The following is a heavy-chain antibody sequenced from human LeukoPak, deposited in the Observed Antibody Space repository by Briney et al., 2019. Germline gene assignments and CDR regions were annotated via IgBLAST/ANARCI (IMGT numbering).Heavy chain of an antibody. Sequence: SETLSLTCTVPGGSISSYYWIWIRQPPGKGLEWIGYIYYSGSTKYNPSLNSRVTISLNTSKNQFSLKLRSVTAADTAVYYCARGFDSKSSYFDYWGQGTLVTVSS. J-gene: IGHJ4*02. D-gene: IGHD5-12*01. CDR1: GGSISSYY. V-gene: IGHV4-59*01. CDR2: IYYSGST. CDR3: ARGFDSKSSYFDY.